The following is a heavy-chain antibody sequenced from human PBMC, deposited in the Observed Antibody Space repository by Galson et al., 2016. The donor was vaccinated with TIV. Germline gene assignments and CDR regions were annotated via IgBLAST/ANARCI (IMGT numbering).Heavy chain of an antibody. CDR2: ISSSGRFV. J-gene: IGHJ4*02. CDR3: ARVRGDGEYSYGAFVY. V-gene: IGHV3-21*01. D-gene: IGHD2/OR15-2a*01. Sequence: SLRLSCAAFGFTLSAYAMHWVRQAPGKGLEWVSTISSSGRFVYYADSPKGRFTISRDSATSSLHLQMNSLRAEDSGIYYCARVRGDGEYSYGAFVYWVQGTLVTVSS. CDR1: GFTLSAYA.